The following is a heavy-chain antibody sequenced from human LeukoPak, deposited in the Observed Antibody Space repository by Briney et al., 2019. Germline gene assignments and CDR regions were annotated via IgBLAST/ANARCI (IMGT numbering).Heavy chain of an antibody. CDR3: AREEYAVAANNKPAFDY. V-gene: IGHV4-39*07. J-gene: IGHJ4*02. Sequence: PSETLSLTCTVSGGSISSSSYYWGWIRQPPGKGLEWIGSIYYSGSTYYNPSLKSRVTISVDTSKNQFSLKLSSVTAADTAVYYCAREEYAVAANNKPAFDYWGQGTLVTVSS. CDR1: GGSISSSSYY. CDR2: IYYSGST. D-gene: IGHD6-19*01.